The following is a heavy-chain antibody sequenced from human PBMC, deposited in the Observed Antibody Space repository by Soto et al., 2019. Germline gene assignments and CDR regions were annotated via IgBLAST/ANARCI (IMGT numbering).Heavy chain of an antibody. Sequence: SETLSLTCTVSGGYTSSYYWSWIRQPPGKGLEWIGYVYYSGSTNYNPSLKSRVTISVDTSKNQFSLKLSSVTAADTAVYYCASYANYNHYWGQGTLVTVSS. CDR2: VYYSGST. CDR1: GGYTSSYY. J-gene: IGHJ4*02. CDR3: ASYANYNHY. V-gene: IGHV4-59*01. D-gene: IGHD4-4*01.